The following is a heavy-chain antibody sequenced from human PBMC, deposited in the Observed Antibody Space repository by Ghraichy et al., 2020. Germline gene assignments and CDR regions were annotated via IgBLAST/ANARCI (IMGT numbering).Heavy chain of an antibody. CDR3: ATWAMRLPAPYIVY. J-gene: IGHJ4*02. CDR1: GFTFSSYS. Sequence: GGSLRLSCAASGFTFSSYSMNWVRQAPGKGLEWVSSISSSSSYIYYADSVKGRFTISRDNAKNSLYLQMNSLRAEDTAVYYCATWAMRLPAPYIVYWGQGTLVTVSS. CDR2: ISSSSSYI. V-gene: IGHV3-21*01. D-gene: IGHD2-2*01.